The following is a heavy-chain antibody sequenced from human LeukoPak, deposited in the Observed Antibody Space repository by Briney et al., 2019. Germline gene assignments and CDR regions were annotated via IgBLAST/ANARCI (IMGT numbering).Heavy chain of an antibody. CDR3: ARAMVTSGSYGYYYYMDV. D-gene: IGHD1-26*01. V-gene: IGHV1-69*05. Sequence: AASVKVSCKASGGTFSSYAISWVRQAPGQGLEWMGGIIPIFGTANYAQKFQGRVTITTDESTSTAYMELSSLRSEDTAVYYCARAMVTSGSYGYYYYMDVWGKGTTVTVSS. J-gene: IGHJ6*03. CDR1: GGTFSSYA. CDR2: IIPIFGTA.